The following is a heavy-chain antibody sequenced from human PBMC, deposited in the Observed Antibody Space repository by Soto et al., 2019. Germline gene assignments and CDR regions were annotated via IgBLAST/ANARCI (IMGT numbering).Heavy chain of an antibody. CDR2: FDPEDGET. CDR3: ARGRYCSSTSCYVGNWFDP. Sequence: ASVKVSCKVSGYTLTELSMHWVRQAPGKGLEWMGGFDPEDGETIYAQKFQGRVTMTEDTSTDTAYMELSSLRSEDTAVYYCARGRYCSSTSCYVGNWFDPWGQGTLVTVS. J-gene: IGHJ5*02. V-gene: IGHV1-24*01. CDR1: GYTLTELS. D-gene: IGHD2-2*01.